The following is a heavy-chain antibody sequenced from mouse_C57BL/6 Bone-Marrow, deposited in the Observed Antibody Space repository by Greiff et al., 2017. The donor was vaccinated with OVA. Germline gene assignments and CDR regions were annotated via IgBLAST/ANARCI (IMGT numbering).Heavy chain of an antibody. CDR2: IRNKANGYTT. J-gene: IGHJ2*01. CDR3: ARGVPYFDY. V-gene: IGHV7-3*01. Sequence: EVKLVESGGGLVQPGGSLSLSCAASGFTFTDYYMSWVRQPPGKALEWLGFIRNKANGYTTEYSASVKGRFTISRDNSQSILYLQMNALRAEDSATYYCARGVPYFDYWGQGTTLTVSS. CDR1: GFTFTDYY.